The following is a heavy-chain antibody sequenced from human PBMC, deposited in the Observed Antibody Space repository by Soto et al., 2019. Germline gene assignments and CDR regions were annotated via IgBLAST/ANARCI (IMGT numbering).Heavy chain of an antibody. CDR1: RDTFNKYA. V-gene: IGHV1-69*01. J-gene: IGHJ6*02. Sequence: QVRLVQSGAEVKKPGSSVKVSCKTSRDTFNKYAFNWVRQAPGQGLEWMGWIIPIFSSRNYAEKFQGRVTTTADDSTSTAYMELRSLRFEDTAVYYCARGETYLGVWGQGTTVTVSS. CDR2: IIPIFSSR. CDR3: ARGETYLGV.